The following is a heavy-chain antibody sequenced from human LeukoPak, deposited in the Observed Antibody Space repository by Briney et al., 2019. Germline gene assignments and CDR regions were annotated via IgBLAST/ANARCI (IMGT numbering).Heavy chain of an antibody. CDR1: GFTFSSYD. CDR3: AKDADIVVVVAALRPLYGFDY. V-gene: IGHV3-30*18. Sequence: GGSLRLSCAASGFTFSSYDMHWVRQAPVKGLEWVAVISYDGSKNYYGDSVKGRFTISRDNSKNTLYLQMNSLRAEDTAVYYCAKDADIVVVVAALRPLYGFDYWGQGTLVTVSS. J-gene: IGHJ4*02. CDR2: ISYDGSKN. D-gene: IGHD2-15*01.